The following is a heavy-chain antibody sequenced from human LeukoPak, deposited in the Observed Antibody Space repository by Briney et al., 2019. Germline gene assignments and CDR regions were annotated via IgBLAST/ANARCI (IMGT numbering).Heavy chain of an antibody. J-gene: IGHJ6*03. CDR1: GYTFTSYG. D-gene: IGHD6-6*01. CDR3: ARGEFLIAARQDSYYYYYMDV. V-gene: IGHV1-18*01. Sequence: ASVKVSCKASGYTFTSYGISWVRQAPGQGLEWMGWISAYNGNTNYAQKLQGRVTMTTDTYTSTAYMELRSLRSDDTAVYYCARGEFLIAARQDSYYYYYMDVWGKGTTVTVPS. CDR2: ISAYNGNT.